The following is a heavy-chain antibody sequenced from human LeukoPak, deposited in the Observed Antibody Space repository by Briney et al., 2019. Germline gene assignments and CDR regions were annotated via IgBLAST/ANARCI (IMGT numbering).Heavy chain of an antibody. CDR2: IYYSGST. J-gene: IGHJ4*02. V-gene: IGHV4-39*01. CDR1: GGSISSSSYY. Sequence: PSETLSLTCTVSGGSISSSSYYWGWIRQPPGKGLDWIGSIYYSGSTYYNPSLKSRVTISVDTSKNQFSLKLSSVTAADTAVYYCARHEGHSSGWYLYFDYWGQGTLVTVSS. CDR3: ARHEGHSSGWYLYFDY. D-gene: IGHD6-19*01.